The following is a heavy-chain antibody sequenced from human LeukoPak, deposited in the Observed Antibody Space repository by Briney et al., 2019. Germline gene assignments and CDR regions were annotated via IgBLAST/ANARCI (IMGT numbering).Heavy chain of an antibody. CDR1: GFTFDDYA. D-gene: IGHD3-3*01. CDR3: AKAQRYYDFWSGFWFDP. V-gene: IGHV3-9*01. J-gene: IGHJ5*02. CDR2: ISWNSGSI. Sequence: GGSLRLSCAASGFTFDDYAMHWVRQAPGKGLEWVSGISWNSGSIGYADSVRGRFTISRDNAKNSLYLQMNSLRAEDTALYYCAKAQRYYDFWSGFWFDPWGQVTLVTVSS.